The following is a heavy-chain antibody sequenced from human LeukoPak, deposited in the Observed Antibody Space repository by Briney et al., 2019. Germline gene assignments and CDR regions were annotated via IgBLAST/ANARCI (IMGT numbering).Heavy chain of an antibody. CDR2: ISSSSSYI. D-gene: IGHD3-22*01. J-gene: IGHJ4*02. CDR1: GFTFRNYS. Sequence: PGGSLTLSCAASGFTFRNYSMNWVRQAPGKGLEWVSSISSSSSYIYYADSVKGRFTISRDNAKNSLYLQMNSLRAEDTAVYYCARWDSSATSFDYWGQGTLVTVSS. CDR3: ARWDSSATSFDY. V-gene: IGHV3-21*01.